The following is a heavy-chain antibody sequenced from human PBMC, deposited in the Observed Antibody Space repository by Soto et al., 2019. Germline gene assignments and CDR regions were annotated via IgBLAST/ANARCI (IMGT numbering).Heavy chain of an antibody. D-gene: IGHD1-1*01. J-gene: IGHJ4*02. CDR3: ARARYGDY. Sequence: QVHLVQSGAEVKKPGASVKVSCKASGYTFTSYGITWVRQAPGQGLEWMGWISAHNGNTDYAQKLQGRVIVTRDTSTSTACMELRRLRSDATAVYYCARARYGDYWGQGALVTVSS. CDR2: ISAHNGNT. V-gene: IGHV1-18*01. CDR1: GYTFTSYG.